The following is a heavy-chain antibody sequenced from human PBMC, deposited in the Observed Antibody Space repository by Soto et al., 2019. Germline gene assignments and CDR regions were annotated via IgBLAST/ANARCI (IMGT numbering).Heavy chain of an antibody. CDR1: GFAFSSYA. J-gene: IGHJ4*02. D-gene: IGHD6-19*01. CDR2: ISYDASNK. CDR3: ARPFSSGWYGDFDY. Sequence: QVQLVESGGGVVQPGRSLRLSCAASGFAFSSYAMHWVRRAPGKGLEWVAVISYDASNKYYADSVKGRFTISRDTSKKTMYLQMSSLRAEDTAVYYCARPFSSGWYGDFDYWGQGTLVTVSS. V-gene: IGHV3-30-3*01.